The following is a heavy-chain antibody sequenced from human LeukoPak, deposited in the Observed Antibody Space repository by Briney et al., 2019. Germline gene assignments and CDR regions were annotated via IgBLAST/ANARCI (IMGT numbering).Heavy chain of an antibody. V-gene: IGHV3-33*01. CDR1: GFTFSSYG. D-gene: IGHD5-18*01. CDR2: IWYDGSNK. Sequence: GGSLRLSCAASGFTFSSYGMHWVRQAPGKGLEWVAVIWYDGSNKYYADSVKGRFTISRDNSKNTLYLQMNSLRAEDTAVYYCARDGYRVSSMDVWGQGTTVTVSS. CDR3: ARDGYRVSSMDV. J-gene: IGHJ6*02.